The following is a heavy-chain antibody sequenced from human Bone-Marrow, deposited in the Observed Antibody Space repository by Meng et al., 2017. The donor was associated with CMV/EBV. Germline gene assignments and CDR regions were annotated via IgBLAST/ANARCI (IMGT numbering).Heavy chain of an antibody. V-gene: IGHV4-34*01. CDR3: ARGRLAARPFDY. CDR2: INHSGST. Sequence: GSLRLSCAVYGGSFSGYYWSWIRQPPGKGLEWIGEINHSGSTNYNPSLKSRVTISVDTSKNQFSLKLSSVTAAYTAVYYCARGRLAARPFDYWGQGTLVTVSS. D-gene: IGHD6-6*01. J-gene: IGHJ4*02. CDR1: GGSFSGYY.